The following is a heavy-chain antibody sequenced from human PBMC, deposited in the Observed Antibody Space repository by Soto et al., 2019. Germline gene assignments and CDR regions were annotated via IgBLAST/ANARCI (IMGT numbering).Heavy chain of an antibody. V-gene: IGHV3-23*01. CDR3: AKDLPGSGWSVDQ. J-gene: IGHJ4*02. CDR2: LISSGESP. CDR1: GFTFSTQA. D-gene: IGHD6-19*01. Sequence: EVQLLESGGGLVQPGGSLRLSWSASGFTFSTQAMAWVRPAPGKGLGWVSALISSGESPDYADSVNGRFTISRDNSKNTLYMQMNSLRADDKAVYYCAKDLPGSGWSVDQWGQGTVVTVSS.